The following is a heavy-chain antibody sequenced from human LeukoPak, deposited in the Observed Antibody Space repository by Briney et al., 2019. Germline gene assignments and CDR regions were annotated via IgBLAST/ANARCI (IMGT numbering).Heavy chain of an antibody. CDR2: INHSGGT. CDR3: VRADYYDSSGYGGS. CDR1: GGSFSGFY. J-gene: IGHJ4*02. V-gene: IGHV4-34*01. Sequence: SETLSLTCAVYGGSFSGFYWSWIRQPPGKGLEWIGEINHSGGTNYNPSLKSRVTISVDTSKDQFSLKLSSVTAADTAVYYCVRADYYDSSGYGGSWGQGTLVTVSS. D-gene: IGHD3-22*01.